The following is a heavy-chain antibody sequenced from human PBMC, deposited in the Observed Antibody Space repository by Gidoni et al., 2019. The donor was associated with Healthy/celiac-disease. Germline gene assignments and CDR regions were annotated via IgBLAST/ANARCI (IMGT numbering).Heavy chain of an antibody. CDR2: IYYSGST. CDR1: GGSISSYY. D-gene: IGHD2-15*01. CDR3: ARKYSNGMDV. J-gene: IGHJ6*02. Sequence: QVQLQESGPGLVKPSETLSLTCTVSGGSISSYYWSWIRQPPGKGLEWIGYIYYSGSTNYNPSLKSRVTISVDTSKNQFSLKLSSVTAADTAVYYCARKYSNGMDVWGQGTTVTVSS. V-gene: IGHV4-59*01.